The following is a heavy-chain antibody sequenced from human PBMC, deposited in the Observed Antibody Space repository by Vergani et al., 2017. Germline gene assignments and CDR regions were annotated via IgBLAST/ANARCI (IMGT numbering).Heavy chain of an antibody. V-gene: IGHV3-21*01. CDR1: GFTFSSYS. CDR2: ISSSSSYK. Sequence: EVQLVESGGGLVKPGGSLRLSCAASGFTFSSYSMNWVRQAPGKGLEWVSSISSSSSYKYYADSVKGRFTISRDNSKNTLYLQMNSLRAEDTAVYYCAGDHWFDPWGQGTLVTVSS. CDR3: AGDHWFDP. J-gene: IGHJ5*02.